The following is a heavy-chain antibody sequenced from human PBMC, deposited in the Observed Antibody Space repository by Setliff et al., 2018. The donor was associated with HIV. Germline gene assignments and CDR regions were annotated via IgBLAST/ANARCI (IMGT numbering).Heavy chain of an antibody. D-gene: IGHD3-16*02. CDR1: GFTFSDYY. CDR3: ARDSGPYYDYVWGTYRPIYFQH. J-gene: IGHJ1*01. CDR2: ISGSGDSI. V-gene: IGHV3-11*04. Sequence: GGSLRLSCAASGFTFSDYYMSWIRQAPGKGLEWIPYISGSGDSIYYADSVEGRFTISRDNSKNTLYLQMNGLRAEDTAVYYCARDSGPYYDYVWGTYRPIYFQHWGQGTLVTVSS.